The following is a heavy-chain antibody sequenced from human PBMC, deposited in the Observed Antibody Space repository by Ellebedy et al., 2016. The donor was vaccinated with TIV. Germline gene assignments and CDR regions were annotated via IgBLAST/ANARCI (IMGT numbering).Heavy chain of an antibody. CDR1: GFSLSPSGMC. V-gene: IGHV2-70*10. Sequence: SGPTLVNPTETLTLTCTFSGFSLSPSGMCINWNRQPPGKALERIARIDWDEDTYYSTSLQSRLTIYKDRTRNQLVLTMTSMDADDSGMYFCAREDGEFSYALDSWGQGILVTVST. CDR3: AREDGEFSYALDS. D-gene: IGHD3-16*01. CDR2: IDWDEDT. J-gene: IGHJ4*02.